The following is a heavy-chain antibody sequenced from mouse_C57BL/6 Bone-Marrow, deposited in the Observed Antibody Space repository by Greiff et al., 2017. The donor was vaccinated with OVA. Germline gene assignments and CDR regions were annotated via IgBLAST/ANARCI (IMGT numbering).Heavy chain of an antibody. D-gene: IGHD2-1*01. J-gene: IGHJ2*01. V-gene: IGHV1-81*01. CDR2: IYPRSGNT. Sequence: QVQLQQSGAELARPGASVKLSCKASGYTFTSYGISWVKQRTGQGLEWIGEIYPRSGNTYYNEKFKGKATLTADKSSSTAYMELRSLTSEDAAVYFCARGGVYYGNYFDYWGQGTTLTVSS. CDR1: GYTFTSYG. CDR3: ARGGVYYGNYFDY.